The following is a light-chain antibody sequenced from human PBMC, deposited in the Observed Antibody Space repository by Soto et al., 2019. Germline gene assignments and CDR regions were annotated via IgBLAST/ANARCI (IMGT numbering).Light chain of an antibody. CDR3: ATWDDSPSGPWV. J-gene: IGLJ3*02. CDR1: SSNIGGNF. V-gene: IGLV1-47*01. Sequence: QSVLTQPPSASGTPGQRVTISCSGSSSNIGGNFVYWYHQVPGTAPKLLIYRNNQRPSGVPDRFSGSKSGTSASLAISGLRSEDEAEYYCATWDDSPSGPWVFGGGTKLTVL. CDR2: RNN.